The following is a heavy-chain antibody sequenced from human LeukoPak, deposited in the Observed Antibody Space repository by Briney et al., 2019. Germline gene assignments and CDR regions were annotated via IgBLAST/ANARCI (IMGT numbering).Heavy chain of an antibody. Sequence: SQTLSLTCTVSGGSNSSGGYYWSWIRQPPGKGLEWIGYIYYSGSTYYNPSLKSRVTISVDTSKNQFSLKLSSVTAADTAVYYCARIVVVPAAMPLGMDVWGQGTTVTVSS. CDR2: IYYSGST. CDR1: GGSNSSGGYY. J-gene: IGHJ6*02. V-gene: IGHV4-30-4*08. CDR3: ARIVVVPAAMPLGMDV. D-gene: IGHD2-2*01.